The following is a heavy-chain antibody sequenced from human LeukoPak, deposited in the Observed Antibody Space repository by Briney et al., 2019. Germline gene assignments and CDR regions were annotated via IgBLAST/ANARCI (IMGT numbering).Heavy chain of an antibody. D-gene: IGHD1-1*01. CDR2: IIPIFGTA. Sequence: SVKVSCKASGGTFSSCAISWVRQAPGQGLEWMGGIIPIFGTANYAQKFQGRVTITADESTSTAYMELSSLRSEDTAVYYCASTRRYNWNDVNWFDPWGQGTLVTVSS. J-gene: IGHJ5*02. V-gene: IGHV1-69*13. CDR1: GGTFSSCA. CDR3: ASTRRYNWNDVNWFDP.